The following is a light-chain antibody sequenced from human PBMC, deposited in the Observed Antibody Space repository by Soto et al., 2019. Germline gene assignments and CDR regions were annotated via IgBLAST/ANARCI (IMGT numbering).Light chain of an antibody. V-gene: IGKV3-11*01. CDR3: QQFSSYPLT. Sequence: EVVLTHSPATLSLSPWELATLSCRASQNVRTFLDWYQQKPGQAPRLLIYGASNRATGIPARFSGSGSGTDFTLTISRLEPEDFAVYYCQQFSSYPLTFGGGTKVDI. CDR2: GAS. J-gene: IGKJ4*01. CDR1: QNVRTF.